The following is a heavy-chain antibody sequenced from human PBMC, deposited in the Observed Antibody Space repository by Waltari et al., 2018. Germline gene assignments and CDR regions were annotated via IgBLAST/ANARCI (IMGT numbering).Heavy chain of an antibody. J-gene: IGHJ4*02. CDR2: GNRGNGGA. CDR1: EYTFTSYY. CDR3: EIGRTSGRIAPEAY. V-gene: IGHV1-2*02. Sequence: QVQLIQSGAELKMPGASVQVSCKASEYTFTSYYIHWGQQAPGQGVEWGGRGNRGNGGADCAKKFKVRVTRTREASIDAVYMERARLRFADTAFYDWEIGRTSGRIAPEAYWGKGTLLVVSA. D-gene: IGHD6-13*01.